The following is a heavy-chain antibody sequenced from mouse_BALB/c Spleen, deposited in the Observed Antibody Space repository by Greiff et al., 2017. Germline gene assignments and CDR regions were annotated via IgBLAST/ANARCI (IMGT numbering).Heavy chain of an antibody. V-gene: IGHV7-3*02. J-gene: IGHJ4*01. CDR3: ARDGGYYYGSSLYYAMDY. D-gene: IGHD1-1*01. CDR1: GFTFTDYY. Sequence: EVQLVESGGGLVQPGGSLRLSCATSGFTFTDYYMSWVRQPPGKALEWLGFIRNKANGYTTEYSASVKGRFTISRDNSQSILYLQMNTLRAEDSATYYCARDGGYYYGSSLYYAMDYWGQGTSVTVSS. CDR2: IRNKANGYTT.